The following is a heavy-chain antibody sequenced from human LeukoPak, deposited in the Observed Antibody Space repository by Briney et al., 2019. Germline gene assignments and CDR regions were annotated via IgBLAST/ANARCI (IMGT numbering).Heavy chain of an antibody. V-gene: IGHV3-64D*06. CDR1: GFTFSSYA. D-gene: IGHD3-16*01. CDR2: ISSNGGST. Sequence: PGGSLRLSCSASGFTFSSYAMHWVRQAPGKGLEYVSAISSNGGSTYYADFVKGRFTISRDNSKNTLYLQMSSLRAEDTAVYYCVKGLGTTFFDYWGQGTLVTVSS. J-gene: IGHJ4*02. CDR3: VKGLGTTFFDY.